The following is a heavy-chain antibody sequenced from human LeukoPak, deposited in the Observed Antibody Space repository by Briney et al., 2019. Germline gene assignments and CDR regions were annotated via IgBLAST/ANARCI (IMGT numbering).Heavy chain of an antibody. CDR3: ARLGYSYGSPDAFDI. CDR2: ISSSSSYI. Sequence: PGGSLRLSCAASGFTFSSYEMNWVRQAPGKGLEWVSSISSSSSYIYYADSVKGRFTISRDNAKNSLYLQMNSLRAEDTAVYYCARLGYSYGSPDAFDIWGQGTMVTVSS. J-gene: IGHJ3*02. V-gene: IGHV3-21*01. CDR1: GFTFSSYE. D-gene: IGHD5-18*01.